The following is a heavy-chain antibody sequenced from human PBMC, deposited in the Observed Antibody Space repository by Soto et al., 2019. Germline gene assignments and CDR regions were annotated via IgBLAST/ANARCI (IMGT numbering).Heavy chain of an antibody. V-gene: IGHV4-4*02. J-gene: IGHJ6*02. CDR3: ARTIRGGYSSSWYDYYYYGMDV. CDR2: IYHSGST. D-gene: IGHD6-13*01. CDR1: GGSISSSNW. Sequence: SETLSLTCAVSGGSISSSNWWSWVRQPPGKGLEWIGEIYHSGSTNYNPSLKSRVTISVDKSKNQFSLKLSSVTAADTAVYYCARTIRGGYSSSWYDYYYYGMDVWGQGTTVTVSS.